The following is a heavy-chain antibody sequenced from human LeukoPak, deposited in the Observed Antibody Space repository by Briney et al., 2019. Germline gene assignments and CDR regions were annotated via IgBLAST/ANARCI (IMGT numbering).Heavy chain of an antibody. J-gene: IGHJ4*02. V-gene: IGHV1-2*02. CDR2: INPNSGGT. D-gene: IGHD6-19*01. Sequence: ASVKVSCKASGYTFTGYYMHWVRQAPGQGLEWMGWINPNSGGTNYAQKFQGRVTMTRDTSISTAYMELSRLRSDDTAVYYCARGTVSSGWRGYDFDYWGQGTLVTVSS. CDR3: ARGTVSSGWRGYDFDY. CDR1: GYTFTGYY.